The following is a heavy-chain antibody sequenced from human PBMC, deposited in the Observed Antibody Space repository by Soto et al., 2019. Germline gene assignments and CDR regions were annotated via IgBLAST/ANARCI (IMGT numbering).Heavy chain of an antibody. V-gene: IGHV2-5*02. CDR3: AHHRRVLLWFGETYSWFDP. CDR2: SYWDDDK. Sequence: QITLKVSGPPLVKPTQTLTLTCTFSGFSLSTSGVGVGWIRQPPGKALEWLALSYWDDDKRYSPSLKSRLTTNKDTHKNQGVLTMTIMDPVDTATYYCAHHRRVLLWFGETYSWFDPWGQGTLGTVSS. CDR1: GFSLSTSGVG. J-gene: IGHJ5*02. D-gene: IGHD3-10*01.